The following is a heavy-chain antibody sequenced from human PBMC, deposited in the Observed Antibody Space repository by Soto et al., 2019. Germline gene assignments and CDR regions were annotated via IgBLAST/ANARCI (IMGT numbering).Heavy chain of an antibody. Sequence: GVSLRVSCAASGFTFSSYDMHWVRQATGKGLEWVSAIGTAGDTYYPGSVKGRFTISRENAKNSLYLQMNSLRAEDTAVYYCARDRYDSSGSPPGFDYWGQGTLVTVSS. D-gene: IGHD3-22*01. J-gene: IGHJ4*02. V-gene: IGHV3-13*01. CDR2: IGTAGDT. CDR3: ARDRYDSSGSPPGFDY. CDR1: GFTFSSYD.